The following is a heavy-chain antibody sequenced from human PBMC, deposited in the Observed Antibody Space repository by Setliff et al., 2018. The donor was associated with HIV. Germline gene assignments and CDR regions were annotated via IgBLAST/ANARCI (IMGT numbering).Heavy chain of an antibody. Sequence: PGESLKISCKGSEYGFSNYWLAWVRQTPGKGLEWMGIIYPGDSDTRYSPSFQGQVTFSADKSINTAYLQWGSLKASDTGIYFCARQTSRYITLSPPDYWGQGTLVTVS. D-gene: IGHD3-9*01. CDR3: ARQTSRYITLSPPDY. J-gene: IGHJ4*02. CDR2: IYPGDSDT. V-gene: IGHV5-51*01. CDR1: EYGFSNYW.